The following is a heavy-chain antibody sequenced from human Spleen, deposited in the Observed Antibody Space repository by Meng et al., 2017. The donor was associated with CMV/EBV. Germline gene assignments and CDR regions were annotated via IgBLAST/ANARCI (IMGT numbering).Heavy chain of an antibody. D-gene: IGHD5-24*01. Sequence: SVKVSCKASGGTFRRNTISWVRQAPGQGLEWLGRFIPMFGVANYAQKFQGRVTITADTSTYTAYMELSSLRSEDTAVYYCARALLGYNSNYYGMDVWGQGTTVTVSS. CDR3: ARALLGYNSNYYGMDV. J-gene: IGHJ6*02. CDR2: FIPMFGVA. CDR1: GGTFRRNT. V-gene: IGHV1-69*02.